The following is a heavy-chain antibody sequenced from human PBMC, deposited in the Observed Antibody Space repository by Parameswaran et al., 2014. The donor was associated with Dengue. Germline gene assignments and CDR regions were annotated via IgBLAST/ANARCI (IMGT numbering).Heavy chain of an antibody. CDR2: IYYSGST. D-gene: IGHD4-23*01. CDR3: ATGGNSGGGVVFGY. J-gene: IGHJ4*02. V-gene: IGHV4-59*01. Sequence: RWIRQPPGKGLEWIGYIYYSGSTNYNPSLKSRVTISVDTSKNQFSLKLSSVTAADTAVYYCATGGNSGGGVVFGYWGQGTLVTVSS.